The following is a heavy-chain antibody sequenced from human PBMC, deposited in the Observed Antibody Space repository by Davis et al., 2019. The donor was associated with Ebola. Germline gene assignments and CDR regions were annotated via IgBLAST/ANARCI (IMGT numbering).Heavy chain of an antibody. CDR1: GFTFRNYW. CDR2: IRQDGSDK. Sequence: GGSLRLSCGALGFTFRNYWMSWVRQAPGKGLEWVANIRQDGSDKYYVDSVKGRFTISRDNSKNTVYVQMNSLRPEDTAVYYCARDFGLAAAGTAFDYWGQGTLVTVSS. V-gene: IGHV3-7*01. J-gene: IGHJ4*02. CDR3: ARDFGLAAAGTAFDY. D-gene: IGHD6-13*01.